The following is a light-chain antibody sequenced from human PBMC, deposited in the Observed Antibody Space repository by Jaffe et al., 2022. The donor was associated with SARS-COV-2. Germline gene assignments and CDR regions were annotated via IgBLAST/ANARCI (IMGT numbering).Light chain of an antibody. CDR3: MQGVQWPYT. CDR1: QRLVHSDGKIY. V-gene: IGKV2-30*02. Sequence: DVVMSQSPLSLPVTPGQPASISCTSSQRLVHSDGKIYLNWFQQRPGQSPRRLIYKVSNRDSGVPDRFSGSGSGTDFTLKISRVEAEDVGIYYCMQGVQWPYTFGQGTKLEIK. J-gene: IGKJ2*01. CDR2: KVS.